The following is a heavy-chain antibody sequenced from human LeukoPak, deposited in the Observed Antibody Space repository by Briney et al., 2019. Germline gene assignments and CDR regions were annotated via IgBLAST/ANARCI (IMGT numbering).Heavy chain of an antibody. CDR2: INHSGST. D-gene: IGHD6-13*01. V-gene: IGHV4-34*01. CDR3: ARGSSSRYGMDV. Sequence: GSLRLSCAASGFTFSDYYMSWIRQPPGKGLEWIGEINHSGSTNYNPSLKSRVTISVDTSKNQFSLKLSSVTAADTAVYYCARGSSSRYGMDVWGQGTTVTVSS. J-gene: IGHJ6*02. CDR1: GFTFSDYY.